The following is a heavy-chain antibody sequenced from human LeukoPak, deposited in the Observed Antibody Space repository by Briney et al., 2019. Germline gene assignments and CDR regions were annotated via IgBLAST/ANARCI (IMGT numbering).Heavy chain of an antibody. CDR3: ARDRFDYYDSSGYYINYFDY. V-gene: IGHV4-59*01. Sequence: SETLSLTCTVSGGSISSYYWSWIRQPPGKGLEWIGYIYYSGSTNYNPSLKSRVTISVDTSKNQFSLKLSSVTAADTAVYYCARDRFDYYDSSGYYINYFDYWGQGTLVTVPS. CDR1: GGSISSYY. D-gene: IGHD3-22*01. CDR2: IYYSGST. J-gene: IGHJ4*02.